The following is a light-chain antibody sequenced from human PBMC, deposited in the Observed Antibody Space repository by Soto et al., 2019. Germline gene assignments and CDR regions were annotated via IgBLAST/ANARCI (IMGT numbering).Light chain of an antibody. V-gene: IGKV3-20*01. Sequence: EIVLTQSPGTLSLSPGERATLSCRASQSLSGGYLAWFQQKPGQTPRLLIYSASNRATGIPDRFSGSGSGTDFTLTISRLEPEDFVVYYCQQNGSLPITFGQGTRLEFK. CDR1: QSLSGGY. J-gene: IGKJ5*01. CDR2: SAS. CDR3: QQNGSLPIT.